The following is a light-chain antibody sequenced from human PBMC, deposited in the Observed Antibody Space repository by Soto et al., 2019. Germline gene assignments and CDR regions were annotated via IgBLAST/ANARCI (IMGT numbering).Light chain of an antibody. CDR2: GAS. Sequence: EIVRTEYLFARSLSTRERATLSCRAGQIVSDSSLAWYDQNPRQAPTILLYGASTRATGIPDRFSGSGFGTDFTLPISSLEHEDFAVYYCQQYGISLWTFGQVSMVDI. V-gene: IGKV3-20*01. J-gene: IGKJ1*01. CDR1: QIVSDSS. CDR3: QQYGISLWT.